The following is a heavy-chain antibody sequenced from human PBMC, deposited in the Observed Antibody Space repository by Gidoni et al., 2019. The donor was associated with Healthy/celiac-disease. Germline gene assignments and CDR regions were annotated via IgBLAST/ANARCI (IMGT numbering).Heavy chain of an antibody. CDR2: ISRRRSSL. D-gene: IGHD4-17*01. V-gene: IGHV3-21*01. CDR1: GGPFSSDS. J-gene: IGHJ4*02. Sequence: EVQLVESGGGMGKPGGSLRLACAASGGPFSSDSMNWVRQAPGKGLEWVSSISRRRSSLSSAVSVPGRFPLSSDTAKNSLYLQLHSLRAEDTAVYYCARDDYGDYVHYWGQGPLVTVSS. CDR3: ARDDYGDYVHY.